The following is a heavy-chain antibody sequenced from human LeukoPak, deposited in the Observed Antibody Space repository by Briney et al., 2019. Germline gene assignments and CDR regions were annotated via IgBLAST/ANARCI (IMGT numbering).Heavy chain of an antibody. D-gene: IGHD3-10*01. J-gene: IGHJ2*01. V-gene: IGHV3-74*01. Sequence: GGSLRLSCAASGFTFSKYWMHWVRQAPGKGLVWVSRIHTDGISTTYADSGKGRFTISRDNAKNSLYLQMNSLRAEDTAVYYCARGVVVRGVTSTPGYFDLWGRGTLVTVSS. CDR1: GFTFSKYW. CDR3: ARGVVVRGVTSTPGYFDL. CDR2: IHTDGIST.